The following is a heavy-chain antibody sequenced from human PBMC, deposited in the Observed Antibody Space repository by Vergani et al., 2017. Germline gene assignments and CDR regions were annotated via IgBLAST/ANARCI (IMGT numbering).Heavy chain of an antibody. CDR3: ARGRGYYDSSGTDAFDI. Sequence: EVQLVESGGGLVQPGGSLRLSCAASGFTFSSYWMSWVRQAPGKGLEWVANIKQDGSEKYYVDAVKGRFTISRDNANNSLYLQMNSLRAEDTAVYYCARGRGYYDSSGTDAFDIWGQGTMVTVSS. D-gene: IGHD3-22*01. V-gene: IGHV3-7*04. CDR2: IKQDGSEK. CDR1: GFTFSSYW. J-gene: IGHJ3*02.